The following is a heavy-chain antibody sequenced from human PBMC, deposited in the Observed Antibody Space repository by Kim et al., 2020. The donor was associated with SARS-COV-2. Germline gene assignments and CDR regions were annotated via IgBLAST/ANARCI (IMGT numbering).Heavy chain of an antibody. V-gene: IGHV4-39*01. CDR2: MYYSGRT. CDR3: ARQVTILGVVFLLLPYYFDF. CDR1: GGSISSSSYY. D-gene: IGHD3-3*01. J-gene: IGHJ4*02. Sequence: SETLSLTCTVSGGSISSSSYYWGWIRQPQGKGLDWIGSMYYSGRTYYNPSPKRRVTISVDTSKNQFSLKLSYVTAADTAVYYCARQVTILGVVFLLLPYYFDFWGQGTLVTVSS.